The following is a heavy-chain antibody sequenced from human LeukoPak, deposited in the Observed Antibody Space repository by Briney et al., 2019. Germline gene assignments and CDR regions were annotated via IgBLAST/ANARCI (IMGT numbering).Heavy chain of an antibody. V-gene: IGHV1-46*01. CDR2: NNPSSGTT. J-gene: IGHJ4*02. CDR1: GYTFTSYG. D-gene: IGHD6-19*01. Sequence: ASVKVSCKASGYTFTSYGISWVRQAPGQGLEWMGLNNPSSGTTAYAQTFQGRVTMTRDASTSTVYMELSSLTSEDTAVYFCARDRGLLYGSSGCLDSWGQGTLVTVSS. CDR3: ARDRGLLYGSSGCLDS.